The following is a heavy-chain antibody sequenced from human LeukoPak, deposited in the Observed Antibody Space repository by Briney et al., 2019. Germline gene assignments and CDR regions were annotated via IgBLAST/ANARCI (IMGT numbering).Heavy chain of an antibody. CDR2: IYPGYSDT. Sequence: GASLQISCKGSGSIFTSYWIGWGRRLPGKGWEGRGIIYPGYSDTSYSPSFQGQVPISADKSISTAYLQWSSLKASDTAMYYCARHGAGDVGWYFDLWGRGTLVTVSS. J-gene: IGHJ2*01. D-gene: IGHD3-16*01. CDR3: ARHGAGDVGWYFDL. V-gene: IGHV5-51*01. CDR1: GSIFTSYW.